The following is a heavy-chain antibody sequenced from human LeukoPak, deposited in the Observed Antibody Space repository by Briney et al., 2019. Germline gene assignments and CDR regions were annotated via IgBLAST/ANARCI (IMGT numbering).Heavy chain of an antibody. CDR2: IYYSGST. CDR1: GGSIRSYY. V-gene: IGHV4-59*01. J-gene: IGHJ6*03. Sequence: SETLSLTCTVSGGSIRSYYWSWIRQPPGKGLEWIAYIYYSGSTNYNPSLKSRVTISVDTSKNQFSLKLSSVTAADTAVYYCARGAPSYGSGSYYTYYYYYYYMDVWGKGTTVTVSS. CDR3: ARGAPSYGSGSYYTYYYYYYYMDV. D-gene: IGHD3-10*01.